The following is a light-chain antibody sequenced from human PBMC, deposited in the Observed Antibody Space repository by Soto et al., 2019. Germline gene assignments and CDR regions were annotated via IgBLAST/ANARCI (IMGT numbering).Light chain of an antibody. CDR2: GSS. CDR1: QSVSSN. V-gene: IGKV3-15*01. J-gene: IGKJ1*01. Sequence: EILMTQSPATLSVFPGERVTLSCRASQSVSSNLAWYQQKPSQPPRLLIYGSSTRATGIPARFSGSGSGTEFTLTISSLQSEDFAVYYCQQYNNWPRTFGQGTKVDIK. CDR3: QQYNNWPRT.